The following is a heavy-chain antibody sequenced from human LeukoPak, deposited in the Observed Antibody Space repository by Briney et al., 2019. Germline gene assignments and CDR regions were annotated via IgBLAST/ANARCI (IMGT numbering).Heavy chain of an antibody. J-gene: IGHJ6*02. CDR3: ARDLLVWFGELFNHYGMDV. Sequence: SETLSHTCTVSGGSISSNCWSWIRQPAEKGLEWIGRICTSRSTNYNPSLKSRVTMSVDTSKNQFSLKVSSVTAADTAVYYCARDLLVWFGELFNHYGMDVWGQGTTVTVSS. CDR2: ICTSRST. V-gene: IGHV4-4*07. CDR1: GGSISSNC. D-gene: IGHD3-10*01.